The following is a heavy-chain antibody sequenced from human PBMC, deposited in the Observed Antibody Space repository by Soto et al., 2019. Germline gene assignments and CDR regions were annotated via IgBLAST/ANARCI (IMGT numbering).Heavy chain of an antibody. J-gene: IGHJ4*02. Sequence: GGSLRLSCAASGFTFSSYAMSWVRQAPGKGLEWVSAISGSGGSTYYADSVKGRFPISRDNSKNTLYLQMNSLRAEDTAVYYCAKSLLPYQWVLTGQLGEFDYWGQGTLVTVSS. D-gene: IGHD3-9*01. CDR2: ISGSGGST. V-gene: IGHV3-23*01. CDR3: AKSLLPYQWVLTGQLGEFDY. CDR1: GFTFSSYA.